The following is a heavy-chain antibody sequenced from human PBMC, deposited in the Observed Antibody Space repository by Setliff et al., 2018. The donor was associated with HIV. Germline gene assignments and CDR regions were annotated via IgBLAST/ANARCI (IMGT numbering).Heavy chain of an antibody. J-gene: IGHJ4*02. CDR2: IRSKAYGGTP. V-gene: IGHV3-49*04. D-gene: IGHD2-2*01. CDR1: GFTFDDYG. CDR3: TRDWCSSTSCYVGN. Sequence: GGSLRLSCTASGFTFDDYGMSWVRQAPGKGLECVGFIRSKAYGGTPEYAASVKGRFTISRDDSKSIAYLQMNSLKTEDTAVYYCTRDWCSSTSCYVGNWGQGTLVTVSS.